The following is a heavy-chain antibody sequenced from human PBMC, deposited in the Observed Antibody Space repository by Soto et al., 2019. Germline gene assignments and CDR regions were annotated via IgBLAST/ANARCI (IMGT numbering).Heavy chain of an antibody. CDR3: ARDFCSSTSCYSEDWFDP. V-gene: IGHV4-38-2*02. Sequence: SETLPLTCAVSGYSISSGYYWGWIRQPPGKGLEWIGSIYHSGSTYYNPSLKSRVTISVDTSKNQFSLKLSSVTAADTAVYYCARDFCSSTSCYSEDWFDPWGQGTLVTVSS. CDR2: IYHSGST. CDR1: GYSISSGYY. D-gene: IGHD2-2*01. J-gene: IGHJ5*02.